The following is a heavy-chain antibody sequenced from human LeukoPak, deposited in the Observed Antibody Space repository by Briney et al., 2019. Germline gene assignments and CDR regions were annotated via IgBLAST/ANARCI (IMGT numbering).Heavy chain of an antibody. Sequence: PGRSLRLSCAASGFTFSSYGMHWVRQAPGKGLEWVAVISYDGSNKYYADSVKGRFTISRDNSKNTLYLQMSSLRAEDTDVYYWANRRAGVVASILWDSFDIWGQGKKVNGPS. CDR2: ISYDGSNK. J-gene: IGHJ3*02. D-gene: IGHD2-21*02. CDR3: ANRRAGVVASILWDSFDI. CDR1: GFTFSSYG. V-gene: IGHV3-30*18.